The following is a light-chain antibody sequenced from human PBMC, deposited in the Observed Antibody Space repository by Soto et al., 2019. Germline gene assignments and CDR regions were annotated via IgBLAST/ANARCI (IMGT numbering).Light chain of an antibody. V-gene: IGKV1-5*03. CDR2: KAS. J-gene: IGKJ1*01. CDR3: QQYNSYSPWT. Sequence: DLQLTQSPSTLSGSVVDRFTITCLASQTISSWLAWYQQKPGKAPKLLIYKASTLKSGVPSRFSGSGSGTEFTLTISSLQPDDFATYYCQQYNSYSPWTFGPGTKVDIK. CDR1: QTISSW.